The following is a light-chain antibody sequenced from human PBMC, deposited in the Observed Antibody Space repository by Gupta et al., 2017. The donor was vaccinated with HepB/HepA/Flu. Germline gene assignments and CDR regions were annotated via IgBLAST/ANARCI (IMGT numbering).Light chain of an antibody. V-gene: IGLV2-14*03. J-gene: IGLJ2*01. CDR3: SSYTSSSTPVV. CDR2: DVS. CDR1: SSAVGGYNY. Sequence: QSALTQPASVSGSPGQSITISCPGTSSAVGGYNYFSWYQQHPGKAPKLMIYDVSNRPSGVSNRFSGSKSGNTASLTISGLQAEDEADYYCSSYTSSSTPVVFGGGTKLTVL.